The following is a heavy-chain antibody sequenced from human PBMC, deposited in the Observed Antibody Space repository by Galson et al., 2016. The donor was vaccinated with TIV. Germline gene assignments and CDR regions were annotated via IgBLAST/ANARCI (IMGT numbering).Heavy chain of an antibody. D-gene: IGHD5-18*01. V-gene: IGHV1-69*13. Sequence: SEKVSCKASGVTFSSDAISWVRQAPGQGLEWMGGIIPMFKIADYAQKFQGRVTISADEFPSAAYMELSSLRFEDTAVYYCARARGYNFENAFNIWGQGKKVTVTS. CDR1: GVTFSSDA. CDR3: ARARGYNFENAFNI. CDR2: IIPMFKIA. J-gene: IGHJ3*02.